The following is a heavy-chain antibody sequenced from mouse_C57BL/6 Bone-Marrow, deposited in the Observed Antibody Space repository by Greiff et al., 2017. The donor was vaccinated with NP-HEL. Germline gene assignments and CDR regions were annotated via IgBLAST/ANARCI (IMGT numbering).Heavy chain of an antibody. CDR2: ISGGGGNT. Sequence: EVKVVESGGGLVKPGGSLKLSCAASGFTFSSYTMSWVRQTPEKRLEWVATISGGGGNTYYPDSVKGRFTISRDNAKNTLYLQMSSLRSEDTALYYCARHAIYYYGSYAYWGQGTLVTVSA. CDR1: GFTFSSYT. D-gene: IGHD1-1*01. CDR3: ARHAIYYYGSYAY. J-gene: IGHJ3*01. V-gene: IGHV5-9*01.